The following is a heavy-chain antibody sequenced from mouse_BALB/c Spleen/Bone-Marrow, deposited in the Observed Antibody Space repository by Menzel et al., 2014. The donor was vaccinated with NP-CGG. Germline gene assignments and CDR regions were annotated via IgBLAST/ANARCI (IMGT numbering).Heavy chain of an antibody. V-gene: IGHV1-74*01. CDR1: GYSFTNYW. D-gene: IGHD2-4*01. CDR2: IDPSDSET. CDR3: AGPPFDYEHYYGMDY. J-gene: IGHJ4*01. Sequence: QVQPQQSGPQLVWPGASVKISCKASGYSFTNYWMLWVKQRPGQGLEWIGMIDPSDSETRLNQKFKDKATLTVDKSSSTAYMQLSSPTSEVSAVYYCAGPPFDYEHYYGMDYWVKEPQSPSPQ.